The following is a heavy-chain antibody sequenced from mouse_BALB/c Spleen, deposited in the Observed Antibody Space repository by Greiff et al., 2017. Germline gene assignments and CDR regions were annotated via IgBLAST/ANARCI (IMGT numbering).Heavy chain of an antibody. CDR3: ARDRGYDGGLAY. D-gene: IGHD2-2*01. V-gene: IGHV2-9*02. J-gene: IGHJ3*01. Sequence: VMLVESGPGLVAPSQSLSITCTVSGFSLTSYGVHWVRQPPGKGLEWPGVIWAGGSTNYNSALMSRLSISKDNSKSQVFLKMNSLQTDDTAMYYCARDRGYDGGLAYWGQGTLVTVSA. CDR2: IWAGGST. CDR1: GFSLTSYG.